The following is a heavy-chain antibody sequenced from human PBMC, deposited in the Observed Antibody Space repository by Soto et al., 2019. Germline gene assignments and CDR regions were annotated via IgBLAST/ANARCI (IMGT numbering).Heavy chain of an antibody. V-gene: IGHV4-39*01. CDR3: ARHGGALAYYYGMDV. J-gene: IGHJ6*02. CDR2: IYYSGST. CDR1: GGSISSSSYY. D-gene: IGHD3-16*01. Sequence: PSETLSLTCTVSGGSISSSSYYWVWIRQPPGKGLEWIGSIYYSGSTYYNPSLKSRVTISVDTSKNQFSLKLSSVTAADTAVYYCARHGGALAYYYGMDVWGQGTTVTVSS.